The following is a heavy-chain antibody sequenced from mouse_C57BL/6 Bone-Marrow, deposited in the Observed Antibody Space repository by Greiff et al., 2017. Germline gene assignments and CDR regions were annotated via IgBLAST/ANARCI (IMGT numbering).Heavy chain of an antibody. J-gene: IGHJ4*01. CDR2: ISNLAYSI. Sequence: EVQLVESGGGLVQPGGSLKLSCAASGFTFSDYGMAWVRQAPRKGPEWVAFISNLAYSIYYADTVTGRFTISRENAKNTLYLEMSSLRSEDTAMYYCARRGEDYGSSYDYYAMDYWGQGTSVTVSS. V-gene: IGHV5-15*01. D-gene: IGHD1-1*01. CDR1: GFTFSDYG. CDR3: ARRGEDYGSSYDYYAMDY.